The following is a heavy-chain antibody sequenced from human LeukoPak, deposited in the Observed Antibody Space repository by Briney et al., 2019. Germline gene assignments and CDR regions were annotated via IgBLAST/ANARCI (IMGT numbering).Heavy chain of an antibody. Sequence: SETLSLTCAVYGGSFSGYYWSWIRQPPGKGLEWIGEINHSGSTNYNPSLKSRVTISVDTSKNQFSLKLSSVTAADTAVYYCAKGHRFYGPATLPGGDYWGQGTLVTVSS. CDR2: INHSGST. D-gene: IGHD4-17*01. V-gene: IGHV4-34*01. J-gene: IGHJ4*02. CDR3: AKGHRFYGPATLPGGDY. CDR1: GGSFSGYY.